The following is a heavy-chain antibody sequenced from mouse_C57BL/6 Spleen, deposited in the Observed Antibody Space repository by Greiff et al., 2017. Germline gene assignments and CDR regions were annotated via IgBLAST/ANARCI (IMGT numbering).Heavy chain of an antibody. CDR3: ARYLYYDYDAYFDD. V-gene: IGHV1-82*01. D-gene: IGHD2-4*01. J-gene: IGHJ2*01. CDR2: IYPGDGDT. Sequence: VQLQQSGPELVKPGASVKISCKASGYAFSSSWMNWVKQRPGKGLEWIGRIYPGDGDTNYNGKFKGKATLTADKSASTAYLQLSSLTSEDSAVYFCARYLYYDYDAYFDDWGQGTTLTVSS. CDR1: GYAFSSSW.